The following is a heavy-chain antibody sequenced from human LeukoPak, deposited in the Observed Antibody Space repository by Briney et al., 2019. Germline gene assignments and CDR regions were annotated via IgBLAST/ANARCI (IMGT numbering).Heavy chain of an antibody. V-gene: IGHV4-61*02. Sequence: SETLSLNCTVSGNSISSGDNYWSSIRQPAGKGLELIRRIYTSGSTNYNPSLKSRVTISGDTSKNQFSLRLSSVTAADTAVYYCARASYSYDINGWVPFDYWGQGTLVTVSS. CDR3: ARASYSYDINGWVPFDY. D-gene: IGHD3-22*01. CDR2: IYTSGST. CDR1: GNSISSGDNY. J-gene: IGHJ4*02.